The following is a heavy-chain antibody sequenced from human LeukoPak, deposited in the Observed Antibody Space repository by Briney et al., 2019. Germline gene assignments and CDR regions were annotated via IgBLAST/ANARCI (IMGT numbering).Heavy chain of an antibody. D-gene: IGHD3-16*01. V-gene: IGHV1-2*06. CDR1: GYTFTGYY. CDR2: INPNSGGT. Sequence: PRASVKVSCKASGYTFTGYYMHWVRQAPGQGLEWMGRINPNSGGTNYAQKFQGRVTMTRDTSISTAYMELSRLRSDDTAVYYCARDPDPWGPFDIWGQGTMVTVSS. CDR3: ARDPDPWGPFDI. J-gene: IGHJ3*02.